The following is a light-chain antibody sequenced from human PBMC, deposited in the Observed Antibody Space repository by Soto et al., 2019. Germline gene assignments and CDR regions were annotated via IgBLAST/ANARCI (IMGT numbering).Light chain of an antibody. J-gene: IGKJ1*01. CDR1: QSVSSNF. Sequence: EIVLTQSPGTLSLSQGERATLYCRTIQSVSSNFLAWYQQKPGQAPRLLISGASNRATGIPDRFSGSGSGTDFTLTISRLEPEDFAVYYCQQYDSSLRTFGQGTKV. CDR3: QQYDSSLRT. V-gene: IGKV3-20*01. CDR2: GAS.